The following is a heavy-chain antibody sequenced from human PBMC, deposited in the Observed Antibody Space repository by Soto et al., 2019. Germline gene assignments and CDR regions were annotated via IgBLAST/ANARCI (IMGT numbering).Heavy chain of an antibody. CDR1: GYIFTASS. Sequence: ASVKVSCKTSGYIFTASSMHWVRQAPGQGLEWMGVVNPSGGSAHYAQSFEGRVTLTRDTSTSTFYMELSSLRSEDTAVYYCAREENCRGGTCYSEYFHHWGQGTLVTVSS. J-gene: IGHJ1*01. D-gene: IGHD2-15*01. CDR2: VNPSGGSA. V-gene: IGHV1-46*01. CDR3: AREENCRGGTCYSEYFHH.